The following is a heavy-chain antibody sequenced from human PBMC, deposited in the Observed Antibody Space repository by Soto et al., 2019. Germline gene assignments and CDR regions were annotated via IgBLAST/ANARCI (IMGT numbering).Heavy chain of an antibody. V-gene: IGHV1-69*06. CDR2: ITPISGTA. CDR1: GGTFSSYA. J-gene: IGHJ6*02. CDR3: ARSQGSSTSLEIYYYYYYGMDV. D-gene: IGHD2-2*01. Sequence: QVQLVQSGAEVKKPGSSVKVSCKASGGTFSSYAISWVRQAPGQGLEWMGGITPISGTANYAQKFQGRVTITADKATSTAYIELSSLRSEDTAVYYCARSQGSSTSLEIYYYYYYGMDVWGQGTTVTVSS.